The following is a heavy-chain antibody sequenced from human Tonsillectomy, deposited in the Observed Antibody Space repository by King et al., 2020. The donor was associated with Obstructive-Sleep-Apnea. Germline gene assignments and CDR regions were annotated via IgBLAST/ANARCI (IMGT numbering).Heavy chain of an antibody. D-gene: IGHD4-17*01. J-gene: IGHJ4*02. Sequence: VQLVESGGGLVQPGGSLRLSCTVSGFAFKRHAMTWVRQAPGKGLEWVSSITPSASGSYYADSVKGRFTISRDNSKNTVFLKINSLRVEDTAVYYCAKDLYGDYFFDSWGQGTLVTVSS. CDR2: ITPSASGS. CDR1: GFAFKRHA. CDR3: AKDLYGDYFFDS. V-gene: IGHV3-23*04.